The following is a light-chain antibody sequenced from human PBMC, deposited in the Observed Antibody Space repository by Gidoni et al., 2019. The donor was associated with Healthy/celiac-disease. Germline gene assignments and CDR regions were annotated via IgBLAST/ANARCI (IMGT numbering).Light chain of an antibody. CDR1: KLGDKY. J-gene: IGLJ2*01. CDR2: QDS. Sequence: SYELTPPPSVSVSPGQTPSITCSGDKLGDKYACWYQQKPGQSPVLVIYQDSKRPSGIPERFSGSNSGNTATLTISGTQAMDEADYYCQAWDSSTAVFGGGTKLTVL. CDR3: QAWDSSTAV. V-gene: IGLV3-1*01.